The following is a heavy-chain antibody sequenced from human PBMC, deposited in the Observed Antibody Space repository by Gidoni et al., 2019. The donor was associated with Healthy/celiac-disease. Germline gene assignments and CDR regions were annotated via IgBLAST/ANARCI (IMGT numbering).Heavy chain of an antibody. CDR1: GFTFSSYA. CDR3: VKDKAITMVRGVIAHPFDY. J-gene: IGHJ4*02. D-gene: IGHD3-10*01. CDR2: ISSNGGST. Sequence: EVQLVESGGGLVQPGGSLRLSCSASGFTFSSYAMHWVRQAPGKGLEYVSAISSNGGSTYYADSVKGRFTISRDNSKNTLYLQMSSLRAEDTAVYYCVKDKAITMVRGVIAHPFDYWGQGTLVTVSS. V-gene: IGHV3-64D*08.